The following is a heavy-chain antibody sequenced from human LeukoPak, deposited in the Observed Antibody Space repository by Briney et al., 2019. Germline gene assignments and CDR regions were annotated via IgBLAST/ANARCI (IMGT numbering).Heavy chain of an antibody. V-gene: IGHV5-51*01. J-gene: IGHJ4*02. CDR1: GYRFTSYW. Sequence: GESLKISWKGSGYRFTSYWIGWVRQMPGKGLEWMGIIYPGDSDTRYSPSFQGQVTISADKSISTAYLQWSSLKASDTAMYYCARSPTVAAFYYFDYWGQGTLVTVSS. CDR2: IYPGDSDT. D-gene: IGHD2-15*01. CDR3: ARSPTVAAFYYFDY.